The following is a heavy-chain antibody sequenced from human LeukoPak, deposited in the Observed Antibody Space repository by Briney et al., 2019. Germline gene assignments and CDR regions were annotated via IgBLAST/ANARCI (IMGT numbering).Heavy chain of an antibody. J-gene: IGHJ4*02. Sequence: PGGSLRLSCVASGNTLMSYTMSWVRQAPGKGLEWVSSMSGGGGTTYYADSVKGRFTISRDNSKNTLYLQMSSLRVEDTAIYFCAKVPTIYSSSSNYWGQGTLVTVSS. V-gene: IGHV3-23*01. CDR1: GNTLMSYT. CDR3: AKVPTIYSSSSNY. D-gene: IGHD6-19*01. CDR2: MSGGGGTT.